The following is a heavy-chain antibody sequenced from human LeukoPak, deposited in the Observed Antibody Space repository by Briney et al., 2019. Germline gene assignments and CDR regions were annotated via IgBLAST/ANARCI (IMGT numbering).Heavy chain of an antibody. J-gene: IGHJ3*02. CDR3: ARPHVEMATVDAFDI. Sequence: SVKVSCKASGGTFSSYAISWVRQAPGQGIEWVGGIIPIFGTANYTQKFQGRVTITTDESTSTAYMELSSLRSEDTAVYYCARPHVEMATVDAFDIWGQGTTVTVSS. CDR2: IIPIFGTA. CDR1: GGTFSSYA. V-gene: IGHV1-69*05. D-gene: IGHD5-24*01.